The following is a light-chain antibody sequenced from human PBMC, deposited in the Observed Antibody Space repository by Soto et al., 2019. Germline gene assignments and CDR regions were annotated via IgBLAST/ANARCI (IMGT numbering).Light chain of an antibody. J-gene: IGKJ1*01. V-gene: IGKV3-20*01. CDR3: QQYGSSPQT. CDR1: QSVRSSY. CDR2: DAS. Sequence: EIVLTQSPGTLSLSLVERATLSCMASQSVRSSYLAWYQQKPGQAPRLLIYDASTRATGIPDRFSGSGSGTDFTLTISRLEPEDFAVYSCQQYGSSPQTFGQGTKVDIK.